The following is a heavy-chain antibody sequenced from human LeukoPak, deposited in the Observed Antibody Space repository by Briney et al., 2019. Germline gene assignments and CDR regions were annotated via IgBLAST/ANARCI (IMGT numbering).Heavy chain of an antibody. Sequence: GGSLRLSCAASGFTFNSYAMSWVRQAPGKGLEWVSSISGSGGTTYYADSVKGRFSISRDDSKNTLYLQMNSLRAVDTAVYYCAKRLGDYWGQGTLVTVSS. J-gene: IGHJ4*02. CDR1: GFTFNSYA. D-gene: IGHD3-10*01. V-gene: IGHV3-23*01. CDR2: ISGSGGTT. CDR3: AKRLGDY.